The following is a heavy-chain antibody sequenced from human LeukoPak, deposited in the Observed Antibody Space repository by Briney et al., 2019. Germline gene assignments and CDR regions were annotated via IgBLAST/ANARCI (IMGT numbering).Heavy chain of an antibody. CDR2: INHSGST. D-gene: IGHD2-2*01. V-gene: IGHV4-34*01. J-gene: IGHJ4*02. CDR1: GGSFSGYC. CDR3: ARRGLVPAAMPYDY. Sequence: SETLSLTCAVYGGSFSGYCWSWIRQPPGKGLEWIGEINHSGSTNYNPSLKSRVTISVDTSKNQFSLKLSSVTAADTAVYYCARRGLVPAAMPYDYWGQGTLVTVSS.